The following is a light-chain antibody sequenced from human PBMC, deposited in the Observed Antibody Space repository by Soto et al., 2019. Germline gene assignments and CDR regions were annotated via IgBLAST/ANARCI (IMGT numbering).Light chain of an antibody. CDR2: ETS. CDR1: SSDFGSYKF. Sequence: QSALTQPASVSGSPGQSVTISCTGTSSDFGSYKFVSWYQHHPGKVRKVIIYETSKRPSGVSDRFSGSKSGNTASLTISGLQAEDEADYYCFSFTSTNTHVFGSGTKVTVL. J-gene: IGLJ1*01. V-gene: IGLV2-23*01. CDR3: FSFTSTNTHV.